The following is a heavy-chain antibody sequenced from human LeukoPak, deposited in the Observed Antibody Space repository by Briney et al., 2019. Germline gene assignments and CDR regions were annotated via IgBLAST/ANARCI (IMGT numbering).Heavy chain of an antibody. CDR3: AKEGGSSTWYDGWFDP. V-gene: IGHV3-23*01. J-gene: IGHJ5*02. CDR1: GFTFSSYA. D-gene: IGHD6-13*01. CDR2: ISGSGGST. Sequence: GGSLRLSCAASGFTFSSYAMSWVRQAPGKGLEWVSGISGSGGSTYYADSVRGRFTISRDTSKNTLYLQMNTLRAEDTAVYYCAKEGGSSTWYDGWFDPWGQGTLVTVSS.